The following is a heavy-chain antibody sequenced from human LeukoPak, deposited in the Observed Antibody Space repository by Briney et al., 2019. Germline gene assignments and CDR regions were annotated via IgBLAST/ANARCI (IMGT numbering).Heavy chain of an antibody. J-gene: IGHJ4*02. Sequence: GGSLRLSCAASGFTFSSYGMHWVRQAPGKGLEWVAVISYDGSNKYYADSVKGRFTISRDNSKNTLYLQMNSLRAEDTAVYYCAQAESSDGGYWGQGTLVTVSS. CDR3: AQAESSDGGY. V-gene: IGHV3-30*03. CDR2: ISYDGSNK. D-gene: IGHD4-23*01. CDR1: GFTFSSYG.